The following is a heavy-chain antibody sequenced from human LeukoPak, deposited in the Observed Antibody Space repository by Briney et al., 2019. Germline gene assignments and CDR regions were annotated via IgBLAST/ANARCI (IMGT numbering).Heavy chain of an antibody. CDR2: INHSGST. CDR3: AREYSSSSPAFDI. Sequence: SETLSLTCAVYGGSFSGYYWSWIRQPPGKGLEWIGEINHSGSTNYNPSLKSRVTISVDTSKNQFSLKLSSVTAADTAVYYCAREYSSSSPAFDIWGQGTMLTVAS. CDR1: GGSFSGYY. V-gene: IGHV4-34*01. J-gene: IGHJ3*02. D-gene: IGHD6-6*01.